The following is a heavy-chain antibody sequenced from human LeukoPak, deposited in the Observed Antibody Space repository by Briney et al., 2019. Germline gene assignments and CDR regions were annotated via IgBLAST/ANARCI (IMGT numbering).Heavy chain of an antibody. Sequence: PSETLSLTCTVSGGSISSSSYYGGWIRQPPGKGLEWIGSFYYSGSTYYNPSLKSRVTISVDTYKNQFSLKLSSVPATDTTVYYCASGARSSSIGRLDYWGQGTLVTVSS. CDR1: GGSISSSSYY. J-gene: IGHJ4*02. V-gene: IGHV4-39*01. D-gene: IGHD6-6*01. CDR3: ASGARSSSIGRLDY. CDR2: FYYSGST.